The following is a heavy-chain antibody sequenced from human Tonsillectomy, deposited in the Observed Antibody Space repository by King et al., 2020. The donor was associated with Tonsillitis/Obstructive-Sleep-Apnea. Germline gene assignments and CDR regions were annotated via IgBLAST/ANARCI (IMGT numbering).Heavy chain of an antibody. Sequence: QLVQSGAEVKKPGASVKVSCKASGYTFTSYGISWVRQAPGQGLEWMGWISAYNGNTNYAQKLQGRVTMTTDTSTSTAYMELRSLRYDDTAVYYCARDLEEDIVVVPAAEFDIWGQGTMVTVSS. D-gene: IGHD2-2*01. CDR1: GYTFTSYG. J-gene: IGHJ3*02. CDR3: ARDLEEDIVVVPAAEFDI. CDR2: ISAYNGNT. V-gene: IGHV1-18*01.